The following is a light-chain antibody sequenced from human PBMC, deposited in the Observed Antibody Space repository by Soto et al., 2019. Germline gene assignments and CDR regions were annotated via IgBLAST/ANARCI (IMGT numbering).Light chain of an antibody. CDR1: QSLSNS. CDR3: QHRTNWPA. J-gene: IGKJ5*01. Sequence: EIVLTQSPATLSLSPGERATLSCRASQSLSNSLAWYQQKPGQAPRLLLYDTSNRATGTPARFSGSGSGTDFTLTIRSLEPEDFAVYYCQHRTNWPAFGQGTRLEIK. CDR2: DTS. V-gene: IGKV3-11*01.